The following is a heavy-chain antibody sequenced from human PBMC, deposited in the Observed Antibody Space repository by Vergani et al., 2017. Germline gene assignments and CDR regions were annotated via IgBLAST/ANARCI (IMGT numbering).Heavy chain of an antibody. CDR3: AKELIAGTAR. V-gene: IGHV3-23*01. CDR1: GFTFSSYA. CDR2: ISGSGGST. D-gene: IGHD1-7*01. J-gene: IGHJ4*02. Sequence: EVQLLESGGGLVQPGGSLRLSCAASGFTFSSYAMSWVRQPPGKGWECVAAISGSGGSTYYAYSVKGRFTISRDNSKNTLYLQMNSLGAEDTAVYYCAKELIAGTARWGQGTLVTVSS.